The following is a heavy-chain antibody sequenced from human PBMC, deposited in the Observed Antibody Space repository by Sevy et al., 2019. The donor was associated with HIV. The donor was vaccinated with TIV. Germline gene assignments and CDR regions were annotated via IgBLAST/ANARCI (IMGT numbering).Heavy chain of an antibody. CDR2: IWNDRGNK. CDR1: GFTFSRYG. Sequence: GGSLRLSCAASGFTFSRYGMHWVRQAPGKGLERVAVIWNDRGNKHYADSVKGRFTISRDNSKNTLYLQMNSLRAEDTAVYYCASLPNNYYDSSGSSGDDAFDIWGQGTMVTVSS. V-gene: IGHV3-33*01. CDR3: ASLPNNYYDSSGSSGDDAFDI. D-gene: IGHD3-22*01. J-gene: IGHJ3*02.